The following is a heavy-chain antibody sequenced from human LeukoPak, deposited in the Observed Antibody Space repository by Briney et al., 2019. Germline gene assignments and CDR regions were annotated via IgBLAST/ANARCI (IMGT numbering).Heavy chain of an antibody. D-gene: IGHD4-23*01. J-gene: IGHJ4*02. V-gene: IGHV3-21*01. CDR1: VFTFSRYS. Sequence: PGGSLRLFRAASVFTFSRYSMNCVRHAPGKGLESVSSISSSSSYIYYADSVKGRFTISRDNAKNSLYLKMNSLRAEVTAVYYCASGGYGGPPVWGQGTLVTVSS. CDR2: ISSSSSYI. CDR3: ASGGYGGPPV.